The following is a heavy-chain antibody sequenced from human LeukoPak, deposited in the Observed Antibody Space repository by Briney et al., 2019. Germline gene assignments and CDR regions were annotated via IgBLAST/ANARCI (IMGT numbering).Heavy chain of an antibody. CDR2: IYYSGST. V-gene: IGHV4-59*01. CDR1: GGSISSYY. Sequence: SETLSLTCTVSGGSISSYYWSWIRQPPGKGLEWIGYIYYSGSTNYNPSLKSRVTISADTSKNQFSLKLSSVTAADTAVYYCAGAKLDYYDSSGSPDYWGQGTLVTVSS. J-gene: IGHJ4*02. D-gene: IGHD3-22*01. CDR3: AGAKLDYYDSSGSPDY.